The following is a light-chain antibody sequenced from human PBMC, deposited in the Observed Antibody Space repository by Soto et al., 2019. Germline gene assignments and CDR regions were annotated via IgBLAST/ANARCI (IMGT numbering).Light chain of an antibody. J-gene: IGKJ1*01. V-gene: IGKV3-20*01. Sequence: EIVLTQSPGTLSLSPGERATLSCRASQSVSINDLAWYQQKPGQAPRLLIYGASIRATGIPDRFSGSGSGTDFTLTISRLEPEDFAVYYCQQYGRSSWTFXQGTKVDIK. CDR2: GAS. CDR3: QQYGRSSWT. CDR1: QSVSIND.